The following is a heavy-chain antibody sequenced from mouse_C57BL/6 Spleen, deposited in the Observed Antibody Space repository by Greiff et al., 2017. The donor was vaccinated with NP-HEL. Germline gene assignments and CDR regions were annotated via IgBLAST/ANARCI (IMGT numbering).Heavy chain of an antibody. Sequence: QVQLQQSGPELVKPGASVKISCKASGYAFSSSWMNWVKQRPGKGLEWIGRIYPGDGDTNYNGKFKGKATLTADKSSSTAYMQLSSLTSEDSAVYFCAGRSNYPWFAYWGQGTLVTVSA. D-gene: IGHD2-5*01. CDR1: GYAFSSSW. CDR3: AGRSNYPWFAY. V-gene: IGHV1-82*01. J-gene: IGHJ3*01. CDR2: IYPGDGDT.